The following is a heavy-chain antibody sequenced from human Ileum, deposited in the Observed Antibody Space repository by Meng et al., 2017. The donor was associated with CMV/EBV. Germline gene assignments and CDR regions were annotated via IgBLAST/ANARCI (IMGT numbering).Heavy chain of an antibody. CDR1: GRSVRCYD. CDR2: INHRGST. D-gene: IGHD4-17*01. CDR3: ATRRTPYGDYEYFQH. V-gene: IGHV4-34*01. J-gene: IGHJ1*01. Sequence: VQLLVRGVGPLKLSETLSRTCAGYGRSVRCYDWTWIRQPPGRGLEWIGEINHRGSTNYNPSLKSRVTISVDTSKNQFSLKLSSVTAADTAVYYCATRRTPYGDYEYFQHWGQGTLVTVSS.